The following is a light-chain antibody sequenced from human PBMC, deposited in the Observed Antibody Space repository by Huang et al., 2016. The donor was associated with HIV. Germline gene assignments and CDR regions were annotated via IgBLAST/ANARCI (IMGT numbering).Light chain of an antibody. Sequence: DIVMTQSPESLAVSLGEMATINCRSSQSVLNTDNNRDYLAWYQQKPGQRPRLLIYWASTRESGVPDRFLGTESGTDFTLTISNLQAEDVAVYFCQQYYDTPLTFGPGTKVDIK. CDR2: WAS. CDR1: QSVLNTDNNRDY. V-gene: IGKV4-1*01. CDR3: QQYYDTPLT. J-gene: IGKJ3*01.